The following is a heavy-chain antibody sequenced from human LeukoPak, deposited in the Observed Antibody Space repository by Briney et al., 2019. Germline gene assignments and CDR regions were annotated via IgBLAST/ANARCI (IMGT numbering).Heavy chain of an antibody. CDR3: ARGPGGSSSSDFDY. J-gene: IGHJ4*02. CDR1: IGSISTYY. D-gene: IGHD6-6*01. V-gene: IGHV4-59*08. CDR2: IHYSGST. Sequence: SETLSLTCTVSIGSISTYYWSWIRQSPGNGLEWIAFIHYSGSTNYNPSLKSRVTMSVDTSKNQFSLKLSSVTAADTAVYYCARGPGGSSSSDFDYWGQGTLVTVSS.